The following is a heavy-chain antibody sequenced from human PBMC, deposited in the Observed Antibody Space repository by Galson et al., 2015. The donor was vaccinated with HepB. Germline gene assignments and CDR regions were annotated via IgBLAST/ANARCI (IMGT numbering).Heavy chain of an antibody. CDR2: ILPIRDIA. Sequence: SVKVSCKASGGTFSTYAVNWVRQAPGQGLEWMGRILPIRDIANYAQKLQGRVTITADKSTSTAYMELTNLRSEDTALYYCSRGAVPAANAPFDYWGQGTLVTVSS. J-gene: IGHJ4*02. D-gene: IGHD2-2*01. CDR1: GGTFSTYA. V-gene: IGHV1-69*04. CDR3: SRGAVPAANAPFDY.